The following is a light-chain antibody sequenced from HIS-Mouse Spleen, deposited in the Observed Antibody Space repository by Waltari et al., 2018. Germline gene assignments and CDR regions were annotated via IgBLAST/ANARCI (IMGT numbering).Light chain of an antibody. CDR3: SSYTSSSFNVV. Sequence: QSALTQPASVSGSPGQSITISCTGTSSDVGGYNYVSWYQQHPGKAPKLMIYDVSNRPAGGSNGVSGSKSGNTASLTISGLQAEDEADYYCSSYTSSSFNVVFGGGTKLTVL. V-gene: IGLV2-14*03. CDR1: SSDVGGYNY. J-gene: IGLJ2*01. CDR2: DVS.